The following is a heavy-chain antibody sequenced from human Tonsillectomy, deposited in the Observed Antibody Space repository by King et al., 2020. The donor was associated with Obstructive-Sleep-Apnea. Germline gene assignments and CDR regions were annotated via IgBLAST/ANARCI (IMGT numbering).Heavy chain of an antibody. CDR1: GYSFTSYW. V-gene: IGHV5-51*01. CDR2: IYPCDSDT. Sequence: QLVQSGAEVKKPGESLKISFKGSGYSFTSYWIGWVRHMPGKGLEWMGIIYPCDSDTRYSPSFQGQVTISADKSISTAYLHWSSLKAWDTAMYYCARPRDYGGNSPFGYWGQGTLVIVSS. J-gene: IGHJ4*02. D-gene: IGHD4-23*01. CDR3: ARPRDYGGNSPFGY.